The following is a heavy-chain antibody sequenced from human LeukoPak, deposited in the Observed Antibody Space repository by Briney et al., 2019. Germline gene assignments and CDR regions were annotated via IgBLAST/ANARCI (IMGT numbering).Heavy chain of an antibody. CDR1: GFTFDDYA. V-gene: IGHV3-23*01. CDR3: AKDRTSIFDH. J-gene: IGHJ4*02. Sequence: PGGSLRLSCAASGFTFDDYAMHWVRQAPGKGLEWVSAISVGGDSTYYPDSVKGRFTISRDNSKNTLYLQMNSLRAEDTAFYYCAKDRTSIFDHWGQGSLVTVSS. CDR2: ISVGGDST.